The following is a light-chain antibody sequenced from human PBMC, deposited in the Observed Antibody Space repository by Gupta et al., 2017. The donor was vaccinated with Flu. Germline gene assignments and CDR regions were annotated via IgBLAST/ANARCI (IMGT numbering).Light chain of an antibody. CDR2: KAS. V-gene: IGKV1-5*03. J-gene: IGKJ2*01. CDR3: QQYDNNFPFT. Sequence: DIQMTQSPSTLSASVGDRVTITCRASQSISSWLAWYQQKPGKAPKLLIYKASSLESGVPSRLSGSGSGTEFTLTISGRQPDDFATYFCQQYDNNFPFTFGQGTRLEIK. CDR1: QSISSW.